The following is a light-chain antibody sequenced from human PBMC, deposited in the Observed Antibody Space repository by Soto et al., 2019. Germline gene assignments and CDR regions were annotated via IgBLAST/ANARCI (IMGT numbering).Light chain of an antibody. V-gene: IGLV2-23*01. CDR1: SSDVGSYNL. J-gene: IGLJ3*02. CDR2: EGG. CDR3: CIYAGGTTWV. Sequence: QSVLTQPASVSGSPGQSITISCTGTSSDVGSYNLVSWYQQHPGKAPKLMIYEGGKRPSGVSDRFSGSKSGNTASLTISGLQAEDEAAYYCCIYAGGTTWVFGGGTKLTVL.